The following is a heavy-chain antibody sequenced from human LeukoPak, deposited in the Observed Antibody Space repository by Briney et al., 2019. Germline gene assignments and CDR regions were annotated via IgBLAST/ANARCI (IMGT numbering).Heavy chain of an antibody. CDR3: AKDSYSKGDY. D-gene: IGHD6-13*01. V-gene: IGHV3-7*01. CDR2: IKLDGSVI. J-gene: IGHJ4*02. Sequence: GGSLRLSCTASGFPFSSYWMTWVRQAXXXXXEWVANIKLDGSVINYVDSVKGRFTISRDNAKNSLYLQMTNLRVEDTALYYCAKDSYSKGDYWGQGTLVTVSS. CDR1: GFPFSSYW.